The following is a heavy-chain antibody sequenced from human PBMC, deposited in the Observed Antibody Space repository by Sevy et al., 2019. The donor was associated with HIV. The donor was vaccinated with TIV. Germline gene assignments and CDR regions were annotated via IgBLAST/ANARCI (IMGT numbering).Heavy chain of an antibody. Sequence: SETLSLTCIVSGGSVSSGSYYWSWIRQPPGKGLEWIGYIYYSGSTNYNPSLKSRVTISVDTSKNQFSLKLSSVTAADTAVYYCASSSPYSGSYYLYWGQGTLVTVSS. CDR1: GGSVSSGSYY. CDR2: IYYSGST. D-gene: IGHD1-26*01. V-gene: IGHV4-61*01. J-gene: IGHJ4*02. CDR3: ASSSPYSGSYYLY.